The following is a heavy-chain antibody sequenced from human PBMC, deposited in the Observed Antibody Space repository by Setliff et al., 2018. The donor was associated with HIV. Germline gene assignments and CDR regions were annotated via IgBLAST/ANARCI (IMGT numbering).Heavy chain of an antibody. CDR2: INPRSGGA. J-gene: IGHJ4*02. D-gene: IGHD1-26*01. CDR1: GYSFTDHY. V-gene: IGHV1-2*02. CDR3: ATHRWYSGSYLRDY. Sequence: GASVKVSCKASGYSFTDHYMHRVRQAPGQGLEWMGWINPRSGGANYAQKFQGTVTMTRDTSINTAYMEMSRLRSDDTAVYYCATHRWYSGSYLRDYWGQGTLVTVSS.